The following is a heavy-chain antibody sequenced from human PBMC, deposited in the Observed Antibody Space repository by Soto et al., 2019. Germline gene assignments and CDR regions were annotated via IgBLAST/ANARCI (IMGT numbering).Heavy chain of an antibody. CDR2: IIPIFGTA. CDR3: ARARGIVVVITGIYFDY. V-gene: IGHV1-69*13. Sequence: SSVKVSCKASGGTFSSYAISWVRQAPGQGLEWMGGIIPIFGTANYAQKFQGRLTITADEFTSTAYMELSSLRSEDTAVYYCARARGIVVVITGIYFDYWGQGTLVTVSS. D-gene: IGHD3-22*01. J-gene: IGHJ4*02. CDR1: GGTFSSYA.